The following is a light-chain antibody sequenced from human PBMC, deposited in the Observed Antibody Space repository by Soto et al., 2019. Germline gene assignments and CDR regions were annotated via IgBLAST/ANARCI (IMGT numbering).Light chain of an antibody. V-gene: IGLV1-40*01. CDR1: SSNIGAGYD. CDR3: QSYDSSLSGYV. CDR2: GNS. Sequence: QSALTQPPSVSGAPGQGVTISCTGSSSNIGAGYDVHWYQQLPGTAPKLLIYGNSNRPSGVPDRFSGSKSGTSASLAITGLQAEDEADYYCQSYDSSLSGYVFGTGKKVTV. J-gene: IGLJ1*01.